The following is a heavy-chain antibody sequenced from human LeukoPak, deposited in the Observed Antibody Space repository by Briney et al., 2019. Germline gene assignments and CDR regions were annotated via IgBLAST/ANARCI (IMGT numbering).Heavy chain of an antibody. Sequence: GGSLRLSCAASGFTFSSYWMHWVRQAPGKGLVWVSRINTDGRTTGYADCVKGRFAISRDNAKNTLYLQMNSLRAEDRAVYYWRASAGMVDYWGQGTLVTVSS. CDR3: RASAGMVDY. J-gene: IGHJ4*02. CDR1: GFTFSSYW. D-gene: IGHD6-13*01. CDR2: INTDGRTT. V-gene: IGHV3-74*01.